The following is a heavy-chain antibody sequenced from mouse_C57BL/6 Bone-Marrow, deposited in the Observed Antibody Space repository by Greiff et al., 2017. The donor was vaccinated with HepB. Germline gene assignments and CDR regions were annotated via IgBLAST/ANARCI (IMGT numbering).Heavy chain of an antibody. CDR2: IDPSDSYT. D-gene: IGHD2-4*01. J-gene: IGHJ3*01. CDR1: GYTFTSYW. Sequence: VQLQQPGAELVMPGASVKLSCKASGYTFTSYWMHWVKQRPGQGLEWIGEIDPSDSYTNYNQKFKGKSTLTVDKSSSTAYMQLSRLTSEDSAVYYCASEGDYPWFAYWGQGTLVTVSA. V-gene: IGHV1-69*01. CDR3: ASEGDYPWFAY.